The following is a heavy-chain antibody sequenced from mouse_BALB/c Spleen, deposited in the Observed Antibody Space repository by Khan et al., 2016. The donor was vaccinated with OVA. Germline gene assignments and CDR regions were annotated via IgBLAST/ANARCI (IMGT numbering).Heavy chain of an antibody. V-gene: IGHV1S134*01. J-gene: IGHJ2*01. D-gene: IGHD2-12*01. CDR3: AAAYYSNYFDY. Sequence: VQLQQSGAELGRPGSSVKLSCKTSGFTFTSYDIKWVKQRPGQGLEWIGYIYPGNGYTVYNEKFQDKAIMTSDTSSSTAYMQLSSLTSEDSAIYCGAAAYYSNYFDYWGQGTTLTVSS. CDR2: IYPGNGYT. CDR1: GFTFTSYD.